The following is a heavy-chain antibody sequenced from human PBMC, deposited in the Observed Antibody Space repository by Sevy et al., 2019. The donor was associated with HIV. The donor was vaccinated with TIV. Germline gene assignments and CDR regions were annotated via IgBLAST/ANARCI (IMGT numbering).Heavy chain of an antibody. CDR2: IIPIFGTA. D-gene: IGHD6-19*01. J-gene: IGHJ4*02. CDR3: ARDEIAVAGYYY. Sequence: ASVKVSCKASGGTFSSYAISWVRQAPGQGLEWMGRIIPIFGTANYAQKFQVRVTITADESTSTAYMELSSLRSEDTAVYYCARDEIAVAGYYYWGQGTLVTVSS. CDR1: GGTFSSYA. V-gene: IGHV1-69*13.